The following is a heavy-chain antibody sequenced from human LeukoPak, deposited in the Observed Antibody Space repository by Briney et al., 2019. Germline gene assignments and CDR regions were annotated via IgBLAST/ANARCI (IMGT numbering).Heavy chain of an antibody. CDR1: GGSISSSYYY. Sequence: SETLSLTCTVSGGSISSSYYYWGWIRQPPGKGLEWIGTMYNSGSTDYNPSLESRVTISVDTSKNQFSLKLSPVTAADTAVYYCAREADRWFDPWGQGTLVTVSS. J-gene: IGHJ5*02. CDR3: AREADRWFDP. V-gene: IGHV4-39*07. CDR2: MYNSGST.